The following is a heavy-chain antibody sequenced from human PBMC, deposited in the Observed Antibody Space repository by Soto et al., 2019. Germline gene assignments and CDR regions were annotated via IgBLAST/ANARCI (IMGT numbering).Heavy chain of an antibody. CDR1: GYSFTTYD. CDR3: ARGRASGCYYVLDF. D-gene: IGHD3-10*01. CDR2: INPNSGNI. J-gene: IGHJ4*02. V-gene: IGHV1-8*01. Sequence: ASLKVSCKGAGYSFTTYDINWVRQTTGNGLEWMGWINPNSGNIGYAQRFQGRVTMTRDTAIRTAYMEVSSLRSDDTAVYYCARGRASGCYYVLDFWGQGTLVTVSS.